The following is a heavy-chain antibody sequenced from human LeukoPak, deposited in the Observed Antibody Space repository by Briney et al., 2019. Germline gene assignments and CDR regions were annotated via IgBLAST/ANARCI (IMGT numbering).Heavy chain of an antibody. CDR2: ISWNSGSI. CDR3: AKGKSGSSPLRRSYPFDP. CDR1: GFTFDDYA. Sequence: GGSLRLSCAASGFTFDDYAMHWVRQAPGKGLEWVSGISWNSGSIGYADSVKGRFTISRDNAKNSLYLQMNSLRAEDTALYYCAKGKSGSSPLRRSYPFDPWGQGTLVTVSS. D-gene: IGHD3-10*01. V-gene: IGHV3-9*01. J-gene: IGHJ5*02.